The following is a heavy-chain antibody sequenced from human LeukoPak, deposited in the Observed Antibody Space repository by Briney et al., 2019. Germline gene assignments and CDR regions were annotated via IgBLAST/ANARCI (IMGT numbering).Heavy chain of an antibody. J-gene: IGHJ4*02. D-gene: IGHD2-8*01. Sequence: GGSLRLSCAAPGFTFSSYWMSWVRQAPGKGLEWVANIKQDGSGKYYVDSVKGRFTISRDNAKNSLYLQMNSLRAEDTAVYYCATDIVLMVYATHDYWGQGTLVTVSS. CDR1: GFTFSSYW. CDR2: IKQDGSGK. CDR3: ATDIVLMVYATHDY. V-gene: IGHV3-7*03.